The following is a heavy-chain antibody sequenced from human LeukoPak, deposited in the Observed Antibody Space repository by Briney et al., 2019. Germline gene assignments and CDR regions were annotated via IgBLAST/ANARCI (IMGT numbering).Heavy chain of an antibody. CDR1: GGSFSGYY. V-gene: IGHV4-34*01. CDR3: ARVSWYSYGRPFDY. Sequence: SETPSLTCAVYGGSFSGYYWSWIRQPPGKGLEWIGEINHSGSTNYNPSLKSRVTISVDTSKNQFSLKLSSVTAADTAVYYCARVSWYSYGRPFDYWGQGTLVTVSS. D-gene: IGHD5-18*01. J-gene: IGHJ4*02. CDR2: INHSGST.